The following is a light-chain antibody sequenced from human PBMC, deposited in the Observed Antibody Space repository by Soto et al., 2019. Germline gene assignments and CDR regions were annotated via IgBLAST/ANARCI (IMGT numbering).Light chain of an antibody. J-gene: IGLJ2*01. CDR1: SSNIGSNY. CDR3: ASWDDSLSGFVV. V-gene: IGLV1-47*01. Sequence: QSVLTQPPSASGTPGQRVTISCSGSSSNIGSNYVFWYQQLPGTAPKVLMYRNSQRPSGVPDRFSGSKSGTSASLAISGLRSEDEADYYCASWDDSLSGFVVFVGGTKLTVL. CDR2: RNS.